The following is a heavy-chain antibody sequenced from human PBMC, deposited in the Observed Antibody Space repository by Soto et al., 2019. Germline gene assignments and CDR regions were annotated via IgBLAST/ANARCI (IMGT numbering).Heavy chain of an antibody. V-gene: IGHV3-30-3*01. Sequence: PGGSLRLSCAASGFTFSSYAMHWVRQAPGKGLEWVAVISYGGSNKYYADSVKGRFTISRDNSKNTLYLQMNSLRAEDTAVYYCARDIVVVPAATGGDFDYWGQGTLVTVS. CDR1: GFTFSSYA. J-gene: IGHJ4*02. CDR2: ISYGGSNK. CDR3: ARDIVVVPAATGGDFDY. D-gene: IGHD2-2*01.